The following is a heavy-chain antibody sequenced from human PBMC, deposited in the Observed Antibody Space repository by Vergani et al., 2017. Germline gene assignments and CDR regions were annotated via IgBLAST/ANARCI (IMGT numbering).Heavy chain of an antibody. CDR2: IYSGDET. CDR1: GSTASGNY. CDR3: ARGNYYGSGTYVDP. V-gene: IGHV3-66*02. D-gene: IGHD3-10*01. J-gene: IGHJ5*02. Sequence: ELQLVESGGGLVQPGGSLGPPCQASGSTASGNYLTWAGQLPGKGLEWVSPIYSGDETYYADSVKGRVTISRDTSKNTLHLQINNLRVEDTAVYYCARGNYYGSGTYVDPWGQGTLVTVSS.